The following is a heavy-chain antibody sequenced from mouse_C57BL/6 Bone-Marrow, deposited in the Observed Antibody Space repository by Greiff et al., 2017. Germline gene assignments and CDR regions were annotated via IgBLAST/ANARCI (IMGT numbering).Heavy chain of an antibody. CDR1: VFSLSTFGMG. J-gene: IGHJ2*01. V-gene: IGHV8-8*01. Sequence: QVTLKESGPGLLQPSQTLSLTCSFSVFSLSTFGMGVGWLRQPSGKGLVWLAHIWWGDDKYYNPALKSRLTISKTTSKHQVFLKIANVDTAATATYYFARIVYYDYDRGFDYWGQGTTLTVSS. CDR3: ARIVYYDYDRGFDY. D-gene: IGHD2-4*01. CDR2: IWWGDDK.